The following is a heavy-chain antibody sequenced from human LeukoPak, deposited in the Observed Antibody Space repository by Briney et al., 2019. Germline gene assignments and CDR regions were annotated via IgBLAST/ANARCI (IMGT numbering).Heavy chain of an antibody. D-gene: IGHD2-15*01. CDR2: IIPIFGTA. Sequence: ASVKVSCKASGGTFSSYAISWVRQAPGQGLAWMGGIIPIFGTANYAQKFQGRVTITADESTSTAYMELSSLRSEDTAVYYCAGGYCSGGSCYSWYYYYGMDVWGQGTTVTVSS. CDR1: GGTFSSYA. V-gene: IGHV1-69*13. CDR3: AGGYCSGGSCYSWYYYYGMDV. J-gene: IGHJ6*02.